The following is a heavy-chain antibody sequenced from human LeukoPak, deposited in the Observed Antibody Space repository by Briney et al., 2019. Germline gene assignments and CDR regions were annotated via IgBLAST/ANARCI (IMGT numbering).Heavy chain of an antibody. Sequence: ASVKVSCTASGYTFTSYYMHWVRQAPGQGLEWMGLINPSGGSTSYAQKFQGRVTMTRDTSTSTVYMELSSLRSEDTAVYYCARAAIDYGDSYYFDYWGQGTLVTVSS. D-gene: IGHD4-17*01. CDR1: GYTFTSYY. CDR3: ARAAIDYGDSYYFDY. CDR2: INPSGGST. J-gene: IGHJ4*02. V-gene: IGHV1-46*01.